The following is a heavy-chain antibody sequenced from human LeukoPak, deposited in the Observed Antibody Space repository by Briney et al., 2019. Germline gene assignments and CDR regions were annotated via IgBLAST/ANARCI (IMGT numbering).Heavy chain of an antibody. V-gene: IGHV4-34*01. CDR3: ARHLVQGYGSGSYSAWFDP. Sequence: SETLSLTCAVYGGSFSGYYWSWIRQPPGKGLEWIGEINHSGGTNYNPSLKSRVTISVDTSKNQFSLKLSSVTAADTAVYYCARHLVQGYGSGSYSAWFDPWGQGTLVTVSS. D-gene: IGHD3-10*01. CDR2: INHSGGT. J-gene: IGHJ5*02. CDR1: GGSFSGYY.